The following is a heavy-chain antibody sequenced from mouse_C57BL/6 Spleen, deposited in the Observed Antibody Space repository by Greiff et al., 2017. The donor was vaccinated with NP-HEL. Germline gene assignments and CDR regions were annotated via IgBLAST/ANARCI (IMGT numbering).Heavy chain of an antibody. V-gene: IGHV5-6*02. J-gene: IGHJ4*01. CDR3: ARQSTMVTAGAMDY. D-gene: IGHD2-2*01. Sequence: DVKLVESGGDLVKPGGSLKLSCAASGFTFSSYGMSWVRQTPDKRLEWVATISSGGSYTYYPDSVKGRFTISRDNAKNTLYLQMSSLKSEDTAMYYCARQSTMVTAGAMDYWGQGTSVTVSS. CDR1: GFTFSSYG. CDR2: ISSGGSYT.